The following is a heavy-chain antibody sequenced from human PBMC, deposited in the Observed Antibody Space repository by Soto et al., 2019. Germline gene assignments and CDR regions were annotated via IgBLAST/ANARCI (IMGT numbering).Heavy chain of an antibody. J-gene: IGHJ4*02. CDR2: INHSGST. D-gene: IGHD6-19*01. CDR1: GGSFSGYY. V-gene: IGHV4-34*01. CDR3: ASGSSGWYPGY. Sequence: SETLSLTCAVYGGSFSGYYWSWIRQPPGKGLEWIGEINHSGSTNYNPSLKSRVTISEDTSKNQFSLKLTSVTAADTAVYYCASGSSGWYPGYWGQGNLVTVSS.